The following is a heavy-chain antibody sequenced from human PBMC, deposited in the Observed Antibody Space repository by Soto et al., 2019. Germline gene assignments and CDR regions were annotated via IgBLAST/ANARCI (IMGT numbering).Heavy chain of an antibody. CDR3: ARGGSTDFYGLLDL. V-gene: IGHV3-74*01. CDR2: VNGDGSST. CDR1: GFSLSKYW. D-gene: IGHD3-16*01. J-gene: IGHJ5*02. Sequence: EVQLVESGGASVQPGGSLRLSCAASGFSLSKYWMHWVRQAPGKGLEWVSRVNGDGSSTTYADSVSGRFIISRDNAKNTVFLQMSSLRAHETARYYCARGGSTDFYGLLDLWGQGTQVIVSS.